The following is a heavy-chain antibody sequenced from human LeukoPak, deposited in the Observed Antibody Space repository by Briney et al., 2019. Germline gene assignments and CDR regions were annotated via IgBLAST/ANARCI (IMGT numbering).Heavy chain of an antibody. CDR3: ARTLSYYDFWSGYYSNDAFDI. Sequence: GGSLRLSCAASGFTFSDYYMSWIRQAPGKGLEWVSYMCSSGSTIYYADSVKGRFTISRDNAKNSLYLQMNSLRAEDTAVYYCARTLSYYDFWSGYYSNDAFDIWGQGTMVTVSS. D-gene: IGHD3-3*01. CDR2: MCSSGSTI. V-gene: IGHV3-11*01. J-gene: IGHJ3*02. CDR1: GFTFSDYY.